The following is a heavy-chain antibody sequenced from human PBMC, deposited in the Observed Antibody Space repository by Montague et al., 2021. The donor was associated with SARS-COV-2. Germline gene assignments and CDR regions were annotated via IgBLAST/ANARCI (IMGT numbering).Heavy chain of an antibody. Sequence: SETLSLTCAVYGGSFSGYYWNWIRQPPGKGLEWIGEINHSGSTNYNPSLKSRVTMSVDTSKNQFSLKLSSVTAADTAVYYCACGEITTRGLIYYYGMDVRGQGTTVTVSS. D-gene: IGHD4-11*01. CDR3: ACGEITTRGLIYYYGMDV. V-gene: IGHV4-34*01. J-gene: IGHJ6*02. CDR1: GGSFSGYY. CDR2: INHSGST.